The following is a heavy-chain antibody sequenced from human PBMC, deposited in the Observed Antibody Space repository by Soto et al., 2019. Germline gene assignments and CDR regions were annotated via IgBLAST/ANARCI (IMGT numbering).Heavy chain of an antibody. V-gene: IGHV5-10-1*01. J-gene: IGHJ4*02. Sequence: GESLKISCKGSGYSFAGYWITWVRKKPGKGLEWMGRIDPSDSQTYYSPSFRGHVTISVTKSITTVFLQRSSLRASDTAMYYCARQIYDSDTGPNFQYYFDSWGQGTPVTVS. CDR3: ARQIYDSDTGPNFQYYFDS. CDR1: GYSFAGYW. CDR2: IDPSDSQT. D-gene: IGHD3-22*01.